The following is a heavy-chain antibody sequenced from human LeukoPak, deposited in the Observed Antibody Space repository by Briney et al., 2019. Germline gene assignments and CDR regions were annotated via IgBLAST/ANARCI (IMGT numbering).Heavy chain of an antibody. V-gene: IGHV3-23*01. CDR3: MPTPRGSSVLYDHLGY. CDR2: IRGGGST. CDR1: GFTFSRYA. J-gene: IGHJ4*02. D-gene: IGHD5-24*01. Sequence: GGSLRLSCAASGFTFSRYAMSWVRQAPGKGLEWVSSIRGGGSTYYAEDVEGRFTISRDNSKTKLVLQMNSRRAADPAAYYCMPTPRGSSVLYDHLGYWGRGTLVTVS.